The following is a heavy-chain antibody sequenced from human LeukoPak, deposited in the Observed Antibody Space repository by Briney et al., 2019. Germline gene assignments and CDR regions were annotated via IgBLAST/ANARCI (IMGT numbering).Heavy chain of an antibody. Sequence: GGSLRLSCAASGFTFSSYEMNWVRQAPGKGLEWVSYISSSGSTIYYADSVKGRFTISRDNAKNSLYLQMNSLRAEDTAVYYCARVVYSGAKSDYWGQGTLVTVSS. V-gene: IGHV3-48*03. CDR1: GFTFSSYE. CDR2: ISSSGSTI. CDR3: ARVVYSGAKSDY. D-gene: IGHD5-12*01. J-gene: IGHJ4*02.